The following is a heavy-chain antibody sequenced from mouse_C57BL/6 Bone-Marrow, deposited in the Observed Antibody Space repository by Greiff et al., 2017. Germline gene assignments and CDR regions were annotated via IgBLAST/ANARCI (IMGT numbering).Heavy chain of an antibody. J-gene: IGHJ4*01. CDR1: GFSLTSYG. Sequence: QVQLQQSGPGLVQPSQSLSITCTVSGFSLTSYGVHWVRQSPGKGLEWLGVIWSGGSTDYNAAFISRLSISKDNSKSQVFFKMNRRQADDTAIYYCARKGDGYYEGMDCWGQGTSVTVSS. CDR3: ARKGDGYYEGMDC. D-gene: IGHD2-3*01. V-gene: IGHV2-2*01. CDR2: IWSGGST.